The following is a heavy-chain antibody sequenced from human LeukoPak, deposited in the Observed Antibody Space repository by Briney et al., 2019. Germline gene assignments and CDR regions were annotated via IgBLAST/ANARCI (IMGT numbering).Heavy chain of an antibody. V-gene: IGHV3-7*01. CDR3: AIDGVRGFTATTPFDY. D-gene: IGHD4-17*01. J-gene: IGHJ4*02. CDR2: IKPDVREN. Sequence: GGSLRLSCAASGLTSSGYWMSWVRQAAGNGLEWVAHIKPDVRENYHVGSGEGRFTISRDNARNSLSLQMNSLRVEDTAVYYGAIDGVRGFTATTPFDYWGPGTLVTVSS. CDR1: GLTSSGYW.